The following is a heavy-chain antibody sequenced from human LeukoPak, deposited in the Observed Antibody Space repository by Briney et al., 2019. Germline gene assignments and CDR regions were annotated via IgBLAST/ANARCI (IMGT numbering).Heavy chain of an antibody. CDR1: GFTFNKYG. V-gene: IGHV3-33*01. J-gene: IGHJ4*02. D-gene: IGHD2-2*01. Sequence: GGSLRLSCAASGFTFNKYGINWVRQAPGKGLEWVAIIWYDGSNKYFAESVMGRFTISKDNSRNTVDLQMNSLRIEDTAVYHCARAGIDNALDYWGQGTQVTVSS. CDR3: ARAGIDNALDY. CDR2: IWYDGSNK.